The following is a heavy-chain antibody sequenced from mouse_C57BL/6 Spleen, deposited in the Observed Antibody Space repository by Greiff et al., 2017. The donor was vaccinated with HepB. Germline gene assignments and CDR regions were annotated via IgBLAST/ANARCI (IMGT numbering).Heavy chain of an antibody. J-gene: IGHJ3*01. D-gene: IGHD6-1*01. CDR2: IRSKSNNYAT. V-gene: IGHV10-1*01. CDR1: GFSFNTYA. CDR3: VRRAGAGGWFAY. Sequence: EVMLVESGGGLVQPKGSLKLSCAASGFSFNTYAMNWVRQAPGKGLEWVARIRSKSNNYATDYADSVKDRFTISRDDSESMLYLQMNTLKTEDTSFYYCVRRAGAGGWFAYWGQGTLVTVSA.